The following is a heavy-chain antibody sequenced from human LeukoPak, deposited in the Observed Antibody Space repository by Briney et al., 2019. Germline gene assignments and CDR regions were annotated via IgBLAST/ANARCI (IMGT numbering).Heavy chain of an antibody. V-gene: IGHV5-51*01. D-gene: IGHD3-10*01. J-gene: IGHJ3*02. CDR3: ARPIMVRGVTDHAFDI. Sequence: GESLKISCKGSGYSFTSYWIGWVRQMPGKGLKWMGIIYPGDSDTRYSPSFQGQVTISADKSISTAYLQWSSLKASDTAMYYCARPIMVRGVTDHAFDIWGQGTMVTVSS. CDR2: IYPGDSDT. CDR1: GYSFTSYW.